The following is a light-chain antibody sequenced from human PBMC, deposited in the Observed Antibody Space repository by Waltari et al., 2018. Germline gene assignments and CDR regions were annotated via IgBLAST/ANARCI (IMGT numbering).Light chain of an antibody. V-gene: IGLV1-40*01. CDR1: KSNIGADFD. J-gene: IGLJ2*01. Sequence: QSVLTQPPSVSGAPGQRVTISCSGTKSNIGADFDVPWYQQDPGTAPKPLLHSFCNRPSWFAYRFSGFKSCASASLVITGLQAEDEAMYYCQSYDTTLSAVVFGGGTRLTV. CDR2: SFC. CDR3: QSYDTTLSAVV.